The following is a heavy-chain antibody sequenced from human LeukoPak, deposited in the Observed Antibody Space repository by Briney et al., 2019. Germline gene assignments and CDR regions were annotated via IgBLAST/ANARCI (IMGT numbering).Heavy chain of an antibody. CDR2: ISGSGGST. CDR3: AKVEDYYGSGSSDY. CDR1: GFTFSSYV. Sequence: TGGSLRLSCAASGFTFSSYVMSCVRQAPGKGLVWVSAISGSGGSTYYADSVKGRFTISRDNSKNTLYLQMNSLRAEDTAVYYCAKVEDYYGSGSSDYWGQGTLVTVSS. J-gene: IGHJ4*02. V-gene: IGHV3-23*01. D-gene: IGHD3-10*01.